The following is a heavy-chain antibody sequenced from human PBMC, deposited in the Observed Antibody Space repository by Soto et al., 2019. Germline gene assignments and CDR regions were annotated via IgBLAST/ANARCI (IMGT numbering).Heavy chain of an antibody. V-gene: IGHV4-39*01. CDR2: IYYSGST. D-gene: IGHD3-10*01. CDR3: AKGRTLYFGELFFGFDY. CDR1: GGSISSSSYY. Sequence: PSETLSLTCTVSGGSISSSSYYWGWIRQPPGKGLEWIGSIYYSGSTYYNLSLKSRVTISVDTSKNQFSLKLSSVTAADTAVYFCAKGRTLYFGELFFGFDYWGQGTLVTVSS. J-gene: IGHJ4*02.